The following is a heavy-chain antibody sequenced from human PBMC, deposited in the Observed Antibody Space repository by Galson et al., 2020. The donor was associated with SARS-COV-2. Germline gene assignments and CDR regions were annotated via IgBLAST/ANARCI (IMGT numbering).Heavy chain of an antibody. V-gene: IGHV4-30-4*01. Sequence: SETLSLTCTVSGGSIRSGDFSWSWIRQTPGKGLEWLGYMFYSGSRYYNPSLKSRVTISLDTSENQFSLKLSSVTAADTAVYYCARGGYNYFDYWGRGTLVTVSS. CDR3: ARGGYNYFDY. CDR1: GGSIRSGDFS. D-gene: IGHD1-1*01. J-gene: IGHJ4*02. CDR2: MFYSGSR.